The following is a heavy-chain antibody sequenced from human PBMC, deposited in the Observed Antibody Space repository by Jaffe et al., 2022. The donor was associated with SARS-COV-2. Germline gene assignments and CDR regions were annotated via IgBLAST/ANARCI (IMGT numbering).Heavy chain of an antibody. J-gene: IGHJ6*03. CDR1: GFTFSSYS. CDR3: ASDYCSGGSCYSYYMDV. CDR2: ISSSSSYI. D-gene: IGHD2-15*01. V-gene: IGHV3-21*01. Sequence: EVQLVESGGGLVKPGGSLRLSCAASGFTFSSYSMNWVRQAPGKGLEWVSSISSSSSYIYYADSVKGRFTISRDNAKNSLYLQMNSLRAEDTAVYYCASDYCSGGSCYSYYMDVWGKGTTVTVSS.